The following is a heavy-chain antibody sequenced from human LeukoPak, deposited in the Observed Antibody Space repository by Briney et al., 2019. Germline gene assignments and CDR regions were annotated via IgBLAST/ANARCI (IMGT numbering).Heavy chain of an antibody. Sequence: GGSLRLPCAASGFTFSSYAMSWVRQAPGKGLEWVSVVIGSGGSTNYADSVKGRFTISRDNSKNTLYLQMNSLRAEDTAVYYCAKGGQYNYDPFDYWGQGTLVTVSS. V-gene: IGHV3-23*01. J-gene: IGHJ4*02. D-gene: IGHD3-22*01. CDR3: AKGGQYNYDPFDY. CDR1: GFTFSSYA. CDR2: VIGSGGST.